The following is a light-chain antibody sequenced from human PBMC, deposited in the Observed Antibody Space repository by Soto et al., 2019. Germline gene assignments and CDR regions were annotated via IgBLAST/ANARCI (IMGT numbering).Light chain of an antibody. Sequence: QSALTQPASVSGSPGQSITISCTGTSIDIGTYDYVSWYQQHPGKAPKLMIYEVINRPSGISNRFSGSKSGNTASLTISGLQAEDEADYYCSSYTTSSPLEVFGGGTTLTVL. V-gene: IGLV2-14*01. CDR1: SIDIGTYDY. CDR2: EVI. CDR3: SSYTTSSPLEV. J-gene: IGLJ3*02.